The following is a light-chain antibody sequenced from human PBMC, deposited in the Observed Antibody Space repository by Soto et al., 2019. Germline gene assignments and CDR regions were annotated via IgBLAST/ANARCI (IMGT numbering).Light chain of an antibody. J-gene: IGLJ2*01. V-gene: IGLV2-23*01. Sequence: QSALTQPASVSGSPGQSITFSCTGTSSDVGIYNLVSWYQQHPGKAPKLMIYEGRKRPSGVSNRFSGSKSGNTASLTISGLQAEDEADYYCCSYAGSSTSLFGGGTKLTVL. CDR2: EGR. CDR1: SSDVGIYNL. CDR3: CSYAGSSTSL.